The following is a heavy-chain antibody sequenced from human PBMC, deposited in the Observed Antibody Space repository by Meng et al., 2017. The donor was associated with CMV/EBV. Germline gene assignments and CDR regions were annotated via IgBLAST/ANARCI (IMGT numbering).Heavy chain of an antibody. CDR2: IIPVFETA. J-gene: IGHJ4*02. D-gene: IGHD1-26*01. V-gene: IGHV1-69*12. CDR1: GGSFSTFA. Sequence: VPVVQCGAEVKKPGSSGKVSCKTAGGSFSTFAISWVRQAPGEGLEWMGGIIPVFETANYAERFQDRVTITADDSTTTAYMELSSLRADDTALYFCARGGDSWYSDYWGQGTLVTVSS. CDR3: ARGGDSWYSDY.